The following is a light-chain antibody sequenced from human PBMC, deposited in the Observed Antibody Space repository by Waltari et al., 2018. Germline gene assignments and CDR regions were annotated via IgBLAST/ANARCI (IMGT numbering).Light chain of an antibody. V-gene: IGKV1-5*03. CDR1: QSISSW. CDR3: QQYNSYPT. CDR2: KAS. Sequence: DIQMTQSPSTLSAPLGDRATITCRASQSISSWLAWYQQKPGKAPKLLIYKASSLESGVPSRFSGSGSGTEFTLTISSLQPDDFATYYCQQYNSYPTFGGGTKVEIK. J-gene: IGKJ4*01.